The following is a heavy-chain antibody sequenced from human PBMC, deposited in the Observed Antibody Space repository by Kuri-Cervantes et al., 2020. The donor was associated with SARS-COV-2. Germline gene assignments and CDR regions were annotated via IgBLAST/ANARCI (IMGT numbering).Heavy chain of an antibody. J-gene: IGHJ6*01. CDR2: IYPGDSDT. V-gene: IGHV5-51*01. CDR1: GYSFTSYW. CDR3: ARVPLLFTISGMDF. Sequence: GESLKISCKASGYSFTSYWIGWVRQMPGKGLEWMGIIYPGDSDTRYSPSLQGQFTISADKSISTAYLQWSSLRASDTAVYYCARVPLLFTISGMDFWGQGTRVTGSS. D-gene: IGHD3-10*01.